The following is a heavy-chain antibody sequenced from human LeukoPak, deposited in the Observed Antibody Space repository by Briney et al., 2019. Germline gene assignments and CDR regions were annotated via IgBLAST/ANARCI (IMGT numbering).Heavy chain of an antibody. CDR1: GFTSSSYW. CDR2: IKQDGSEK. J-gene: IGHJ4*02. Sequence: GGSLRLSCAVSGFTSSSYWMSRVRQAPGKGLEWVANIKQDGSEKYYVDSVKGRFTISRDNAKNSLYLQMNSLRAKDTAVYYCARAPYCIGGSCRFDYWGQGTLVTVSS. CDR3: ARAPYCIGGSCRFDY. D-gene: IGHD2-15*01. V-gene: IGHV3-7*03.